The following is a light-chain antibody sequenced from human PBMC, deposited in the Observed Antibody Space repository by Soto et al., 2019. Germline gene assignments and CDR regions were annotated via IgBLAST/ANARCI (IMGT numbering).Light chain of an antibody. CDR1: SYNIGKNY. CDR2: ENN. V-gene: IGLV1-51*02. J-gene: IGLJ1*01. Sequence: QSVLTQPPSVSAAPGQTVTISCPGSSYNIGKNYVPWYQQLPGTAPKLLIYENNKRPSGIPDRFSGSKSGTSATLGITGLQTGDEAEYYCGAWDSSRRAVYVFVTGTKVTVL. CDR3: GAWDSSRRAVYV.